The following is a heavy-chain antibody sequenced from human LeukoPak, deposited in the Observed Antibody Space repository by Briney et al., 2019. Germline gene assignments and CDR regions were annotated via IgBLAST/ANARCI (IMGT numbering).Heavy chain of an antibody. Sequence: SVKVSCKASGGTFSNYAISWVRQAPGQGLEWMGGIIPIFGTANYAQKLQGRVTMTTDTSTSTAYMELRSLRSDDTAVYYCARGEEYYYDSSGYYPPYFDYWGQGTLVTVSS. J-gene: IGHJ4*02. D-gene: IGHD3-22*01. CDR1: GGTFSNYA. CDR3: ARGEEYYYDSSGYYPPYFDY. CDR2: IIPIFGTA. V-gene: IGHV1-69*05.